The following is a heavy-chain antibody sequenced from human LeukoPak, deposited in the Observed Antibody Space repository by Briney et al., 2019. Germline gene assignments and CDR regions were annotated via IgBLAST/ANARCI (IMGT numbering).Heavy chain of an antibody. CDR3: VRARYTGSFDY. V-gene: IGHV3-48*02. CDR1: GFTFSSYS. D-gene: IGHD3-9*01. Sequence: GGSLRLSCAASGFTFSSYSMNWVRQAPGRGLEWVSFISDSRRTIYYADSVKGRFTISRDNAQNSLFLQMSSLRDEDTAIYYCVRARYTGSFDYWGQGTPVTVSS. CDR2: ISDSRRTI. J-gene: IGHJ4*02.